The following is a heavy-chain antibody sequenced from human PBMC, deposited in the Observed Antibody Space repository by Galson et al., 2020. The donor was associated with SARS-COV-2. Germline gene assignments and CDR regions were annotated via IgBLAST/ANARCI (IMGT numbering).Heavy chain of an antibody. CDR1: GGSISSYY. Sequence: ETSETLSLTCTVSGGSISSYYWSWIRQPAGKGLEWIGRIYTSGSTNYNPSLKSRVTMSVDTSKNQFSLKLSSVTAADTAVYYCAREAYSSSSGYYYYYYGMDVWGQGTTVTVSS. CDR2: IYTSGST. CDR3: AREAYSSSSGYYYYYYGMDV. V-gene: IGHV4-4*07. J-gene: IGHJ6*02. D-gene: IGHD6-6*01.